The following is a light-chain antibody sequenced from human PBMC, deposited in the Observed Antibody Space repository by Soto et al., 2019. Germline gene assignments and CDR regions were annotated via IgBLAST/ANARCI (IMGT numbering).Light chain of an antibody. CDR3: QVWDSGSDHVV. CDR1: NIGSKS. V-gene: IGLV3-21*04. J-gene: IGLJ2*01. Sequence: SYELTQPPSVSVAPGKTARITCGGNNIGSKSVHWYQQKPGQAPVLVIYYDSDRPSGIPERFSGSNSGNTATLTISRVEAGDEADYHCQVWDSGSDHVVFGGGTKLTVL. CDR2: YDS.